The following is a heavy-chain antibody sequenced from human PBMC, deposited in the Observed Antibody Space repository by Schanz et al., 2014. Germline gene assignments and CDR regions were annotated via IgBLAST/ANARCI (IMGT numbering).Heavy chain of an antibody. CDR1: GFTFNSYG. CDR3: ARDSDLFGMDV. D-gene: IGHD1-26*01. Sequence: QVQLVESGGGVVQPGRSLRLSCAASGFTFNSYGMHWVRQAPGKGLEWVAFIWYDGSNKYYADSVKGRFTISRDNSKNTLYVQMKSLRAEDTAVYYCARDSDLFGMDVWGQGTTVTVSS. V-gene: IGHV3-33*01. CDR2: IWYDGSNK. J-gene: IGHJ6*02.